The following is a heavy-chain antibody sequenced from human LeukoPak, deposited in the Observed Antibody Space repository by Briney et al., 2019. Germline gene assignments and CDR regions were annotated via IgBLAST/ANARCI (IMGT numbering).Heavy chain of an antibody. D-gene: IGHD2-8*01. J-gene: IGHJ5*02. Sequence: GSSVKVSCKASGGTFSSYAISWVRQAPGQGLEWMGGIIPIFGTANYAQKFQGRVTITADESTSTAYMELSSLRSEDTAVYYCARGYCTNGVCYPWFDPWGQGTLVTVSS. CDR3: ARGYCTNGVCYPWFDP. CDR1: GGTFSSYA. V-gene: IGHV1-69*01. CDR2: IIPIFGTA.